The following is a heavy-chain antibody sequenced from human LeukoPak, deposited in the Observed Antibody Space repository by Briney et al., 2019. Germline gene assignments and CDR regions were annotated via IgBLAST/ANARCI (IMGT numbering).Heavy chain of an antibody. Sequence: SETLSLTCTVSGGSISSYYWSWIRQPPGKGLEWIGYIYYSGSTNYNPSLKSRVTISVDTSKNQFSLKLSPVTAADTAVYYCARQGRGAAAEVFIDYWGQGTLVTVSS. CDR3: ARQGRGAAAEVFIDY. D-gene: IGHD6-13*01. CDR2: IYYSGST. CDR1: GGSISSYY. J-gene: IGHJ4*02. V-gene: IGHV4-59*08.